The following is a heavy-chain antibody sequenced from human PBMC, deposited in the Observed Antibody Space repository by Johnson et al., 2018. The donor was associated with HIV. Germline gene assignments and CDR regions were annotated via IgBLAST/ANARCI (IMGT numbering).Heavy chain of an antibody. CDR3: AREVEIVVVSCFRWAFDI. CDR1: GFTFSSYA. J-gene: IGHJ3*02. V-gene: IGHV3-30-3*01. D-gene: IGHD2-15*01. CDR2: ISYDGSNK. Sequence: QVQLVESGGGLVQPGGSLRLSCAASGFTFSSYAMHWVRQAPGKGLEWVAVISYDGSNKYYADSVKGRFTISRDNSKNTLYLQMNSLRAEDTAVYYCAREVEIVVVSCFRWAFDIWGQGTMVTVSS.